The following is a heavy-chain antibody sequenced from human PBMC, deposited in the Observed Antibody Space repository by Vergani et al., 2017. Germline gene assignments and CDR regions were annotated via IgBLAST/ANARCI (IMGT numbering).Heavy chain of an antibody. Sequence: QVQLVQSGAEVKKPGSSVKVSCKASGGTFSSYVISWVRQAPGQGLEWMGGIIPIFGTANYAQKFQGRVTITADESTSTAYMELSSLRSEDTAVYYCARHVEMAPSRIQDAFDIWGQGTMVTVSS. V-gene: IGHV1-69*13. J-gene: IGHJ3*02. CDR1: GGTFSSYV. CDR2: IIPIFGTA. D-gene: IGHD5-24*01. CDR3: ARHVEMAPSRIQDAFDI.